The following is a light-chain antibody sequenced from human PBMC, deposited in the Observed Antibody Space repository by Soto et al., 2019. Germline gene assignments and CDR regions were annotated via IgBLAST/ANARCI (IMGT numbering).Light chain of an antibody. CDR2: EGS. CDR1: SSDVGSYNL. V-gene: IGLV2-23*01. CDR3: CSYAGIVV. J-gene: IGLJ2*01. Sequence: HSELTQPASVSGSPGQSITISCTGTSSDVGSYNLVSWYQQHPGKAPKLMIYEGSKRPSGVSNRFSGSKSGNTASLTISGLQVLDEADYYCCSYAGIVVFGGVTNVTVL.